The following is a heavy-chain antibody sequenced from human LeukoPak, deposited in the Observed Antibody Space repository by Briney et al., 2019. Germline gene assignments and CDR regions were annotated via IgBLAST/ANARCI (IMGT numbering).Heavy chain of an antibody. Sequence: PGGSLRLSCVASGFTFSSYSMSWVRQAPGKGLEWVSAMNPSGVTTDSAASVRGRFTISRDNSKNTLYLQMNSLRAEDTALYYCAKGRSAVRDTFDFWGQGTVVTVSS. D-gene: IGHD3-10*01. CDR1: GFTFSSYS. J-gene: IGHJ3*01. CDR3: AKGRSAVRDTFDF. CDR2: MNPSGVTT. V-gene: IGHV3-23*01.